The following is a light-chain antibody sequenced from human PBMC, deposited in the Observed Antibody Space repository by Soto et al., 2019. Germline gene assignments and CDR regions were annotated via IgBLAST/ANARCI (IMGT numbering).Light chain of an antibody. J-gene: IGLJ1*01. V-gene: IGLV2-14*01. CDR2: DVI. Sequence: QPVLTQPASVSGSPGQSVAISCTGTTSDVGGYNYVSWYQQHPGKAPKLIIQDVINRPSGVSDRFSGSKSGNTASLTISGLQAEDEADYYCSSYTSTSTYVFGSGTKVTVL. CDR3: SSYTSTSTYV. CDR1: TSDVGGYNY.